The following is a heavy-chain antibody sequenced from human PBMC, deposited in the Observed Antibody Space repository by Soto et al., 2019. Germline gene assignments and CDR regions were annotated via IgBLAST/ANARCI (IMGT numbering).Heavy chain of an antibody. J-gene: IGHJ6*01. D-gene: IGHD2-21*02. CDR2: IYYSGST. CDR3: ARDFCGGDCSDDYYYYAMDV. Sequence: QVQLQESGPGLVKPSETLSLTCSVSGGSVSSGSYYWSWIRQPPGKGLEWIGYIYYSGSTNCNPSLKRRVTISVDTSKNQFSLKLSSVTGADTAVYYCARDFCGGDCSDDYYYYAMDVW. V-gene: IGHV4-61*01. CDR1: GGSVSSGSYY.